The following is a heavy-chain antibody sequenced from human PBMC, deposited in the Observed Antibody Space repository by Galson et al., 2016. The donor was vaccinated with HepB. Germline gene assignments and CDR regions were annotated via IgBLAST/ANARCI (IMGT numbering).Heavy chain of an antibody. CDR1: GFTFSDYS. D-gene: IGHD7-27*01. CDR3: AIGRVNWDNWFDP. J-gene: IGHJ5*02. CDR2: ISGTSGLI. V-gene: IGHV3-48*01. Sequence: SLRLSCAASGFTFSDYSMIWVRQAPGKGLEWVSYISGTSGLIHYTDSVKGRFTISRDNAKNSLYLQMNSLRVEDTAVYDCAIGRVNWDNWFDPWGQGALVTVSS.